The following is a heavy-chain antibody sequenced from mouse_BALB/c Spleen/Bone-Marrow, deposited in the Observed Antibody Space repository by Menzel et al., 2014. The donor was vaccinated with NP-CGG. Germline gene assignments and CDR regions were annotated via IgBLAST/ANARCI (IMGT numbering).Heavy chain of an antibody. D-gene: IGHD2-3*01. J-gene: IGHJ4*01. V-gene: IGHV1-9*01. CDR2: ILPGSGST. Sequence: QVQLQQPGAELMKPGASVKISCKATGYTFSSYWIEWVKQRPGHGPEWIGEILPGSGSTNYNEKFKGKATFTADTSSNTAYMQLSSLTSEDSAVYYCARRAVDGYFYAMDYWGQGTSVTVSS. CDR3: ARRAVDGYFYAMDY. CDR1: GYTFSSYW.